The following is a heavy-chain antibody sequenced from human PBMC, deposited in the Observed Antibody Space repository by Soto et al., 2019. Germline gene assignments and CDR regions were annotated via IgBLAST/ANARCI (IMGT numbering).Heavy chain of an antibody. D-gene: IGHD6-13*01. CDR1: GFAFSDYE. J-gene: IGHJ4*02. Sequence: PGGSLRLSCATSGFAFSDYEMNWVRQAPGKGLEWVAYISRNGNTIHYADSVGGRFTVSRDNARNSLFLQMNTLRVEDTALYYCARGRAAGGYWGKGTRVTV. V-gene: IGHV3-48*03. CDR3: ARGRAAGGY. CDR2: ISRNGNTI.